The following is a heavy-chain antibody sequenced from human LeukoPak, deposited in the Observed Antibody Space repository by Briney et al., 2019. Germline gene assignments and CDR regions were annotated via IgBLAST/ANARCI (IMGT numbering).Heavy chain of an antibody. D-gene: IGHD4-23*01. CDR1: GGSISSGSYY. J-gene: IGHJ4*02. CDR2: IYTSGST. CDR3: ARDRPTVGFDY. V-gene: IGHV4-61*02. Sequence: SETLSLTCTVSGGSISSGSYYWSWIRQPAGKGLEWIGRIYTSGSTNYNPSLKSRVTISVDTSKNQFSLKLSSVTAADTAVYYCARDRPTVGFDYWDQGTLVTVSS.